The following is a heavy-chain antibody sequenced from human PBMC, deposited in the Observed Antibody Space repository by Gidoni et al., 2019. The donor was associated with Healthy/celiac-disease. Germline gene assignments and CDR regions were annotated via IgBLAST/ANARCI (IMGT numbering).Heavy chain of an antibody. D-gene: IGHD3-9*01. CDR2: IWNDGSKK. Sequence: QVQLVESGGGVVQPGRSLRLSCAASGFTFSTYGMHWVRRAPGTGLEWVAVIWNDGSKKYYAESVKGRFTISRDNPKNTFHLQMNSLRGEDTAVYYCARGYAVTDYYYHSMDVWGQGTTVTVSS. CDR3: ARGYAVTDYYYHSMDV. J-gene: IGHJ6*02. CDR1: GFTFSTYG. V-gene: IGHV3-33*01.